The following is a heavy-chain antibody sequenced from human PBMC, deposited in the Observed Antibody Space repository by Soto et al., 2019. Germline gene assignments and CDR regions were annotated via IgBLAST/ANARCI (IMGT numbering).Heavy chain of an antibody. D-gene: IGHD5-18*01. Sequence: GGSLRLSCAASGFTFSSYSMNWVRQAPGKGLEWVSFISRSNIPIYYADSVKGRFTISRDNAKNSLYLQMNSLRDEDTAVYYCAREVRDTAPADFDYWGQGTLVTVSS. V-gene: IGHV3-48*02. J-gene: IGHJ4*02. CDR1: GFTFSSYS. CDR3: AREVRDTAPADFDY. CDR2: ISRSNIPI.